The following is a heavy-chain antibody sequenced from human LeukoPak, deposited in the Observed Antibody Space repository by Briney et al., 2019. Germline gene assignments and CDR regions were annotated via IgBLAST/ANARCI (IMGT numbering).Heavy chain of an antibody. CDR1: GYTFTGYY. CDR2: INPNSGGT. J-gene: IGHJ5*02. Sequence: ASVKVSCKASGYTFTGYYMHWVRQAPGQGLEWMGWINPNSGGTNYAQKFQGRVTMTRDTSISTAYMELSRLRSDDTAVYYCARDYYDSSGYWGEYNWFDPWGQGTLVTVSS. CDR3: ARDYYDSSGYWGEYNWFDP. D-gene: IGHD3-22*01. V-gene: IGHV1-2*02.